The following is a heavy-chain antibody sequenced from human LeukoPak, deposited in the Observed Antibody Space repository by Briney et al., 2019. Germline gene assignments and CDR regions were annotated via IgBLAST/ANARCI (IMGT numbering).Heavy chain of an antibody. CDR3: AKLEDGESWFDP. D-gene: IGHD4-17*01. V-gene: IGHV3-23*01. J-gene: IGHJ5*01. CDR2: ISGSGGST. CDR1: GFTFSSYA. Sequence: GGSLRLSCAASGFTFSSYAMSWVRQAPGKGLEWVSAISGSGGSTYYADSVKGRFTISRDNSKNTLYLQMNSLRAEDTVVYYCAKLEDGESWFDPWGQGTLVTVSS.